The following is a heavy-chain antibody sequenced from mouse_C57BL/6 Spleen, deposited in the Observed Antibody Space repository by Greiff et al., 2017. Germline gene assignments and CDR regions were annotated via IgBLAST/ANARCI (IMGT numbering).Heavy chain of an antibody. V-gene: IGHV5-4*03. CDR2: ISDGGSYT. CDR3: PSADSSGSPWFAY. Sequence: EVKLVESGGGLVKPGGSLKLSCAASGFTFSSYAMSWVRQTPEKRLEWVATISDGGSYTYYPDNVKGRFTISRDNAKNNLYLQLSNLESEDTARSYCPSADSSGSPWFAYWGQGTLVTVSA. CDR1: GFTFSSYA. J-gene: IGHJ3*01. D-gene: IGHD1-1*01.